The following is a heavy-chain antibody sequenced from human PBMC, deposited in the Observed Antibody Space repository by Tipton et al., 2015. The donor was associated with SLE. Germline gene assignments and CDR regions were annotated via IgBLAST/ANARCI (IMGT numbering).Heavy chain of an antibody. CDR3: ARLHGYSYGLDWFDP. J-gene: IGHJ5*02. CDR1: GGYVSSSSKY. Sequence: TLSLTCTVSGGYVSSSSKYWAWIRTPPGKGLEWIGSIYYTGTTTYYNSILKSRVTMSVDTSKNQFSLRLTSVIAADTAVYYCARLHGYSYGLDWFDPWGQGTLISVSS. D-gene: IGHD5-18*01. V-gene: IGHV4-39*07. CDR2: IYYTGTTT.